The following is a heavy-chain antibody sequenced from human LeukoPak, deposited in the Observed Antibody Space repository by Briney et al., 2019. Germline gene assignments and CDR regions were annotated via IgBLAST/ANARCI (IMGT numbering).Heavy chain of an antibody. CDR3: ARLSQIDIWSGYYDHYFDY. D-gene: IGHD3-3*01. V-gene: IGHV4-59*01. CDR2: IYYSGST. CDR1: GGFNTHYY. J-gene: IGHJ4*02. Sequence: SETLSLTCSVSGGFNTHYYWSWIRQPPGKGLEWIGYIYYSGSTNYNPSLKSRVTISVDTSKNQFSLKLSSVTAADTAVYYCARLSQIDIWSGYYDHYFDYWGQGTLVTVSS.